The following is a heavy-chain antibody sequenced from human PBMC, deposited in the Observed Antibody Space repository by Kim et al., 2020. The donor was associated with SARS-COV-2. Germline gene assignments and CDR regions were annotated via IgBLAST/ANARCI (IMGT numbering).Heavy chain of an antibody. Sequence: GGSLRLSCAASGFSFSNYAMSWVRQAPGKGLEWVSGFTGSGGGTSYADFVKGRFTISRDNSQSTLYLQMNSLRAEDTAVYYCAKGGGAAEYGSSSFVDYWGQGTLGTVSS. CDR1: GFSFSNYA. V-gene: IGHV3-23*01. D-gene: IGHD6-6*01. CDR2: FTGSGGGT. CDR3: AKGGGAAEYGSSSFVDY. J-gene: IGHJ4*02.